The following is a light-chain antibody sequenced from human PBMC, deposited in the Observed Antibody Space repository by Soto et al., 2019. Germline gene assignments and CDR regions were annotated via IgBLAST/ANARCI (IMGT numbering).Light chain of an antibody. CDR2: SAS. J-gene: IGKJ1*01. CDR3: EKYNSAPWT. Sequence: DIQMTQSPSSLSASVGDRVTITCRASQGISNYLAWYQQKPGKVPKLLIYSASTLQSGVPSRFSGSGSGTDFTLNISSLQPEDVATYYCEKYNSAPWTFGQGTKVEIK. CDR1: QGISNY. V-gene: IGKV1-27*01.